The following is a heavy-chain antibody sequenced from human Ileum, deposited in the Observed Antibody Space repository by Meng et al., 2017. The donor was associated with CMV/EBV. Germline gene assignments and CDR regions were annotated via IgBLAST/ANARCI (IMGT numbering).Heavy chain of an antibody. Sequence: QAQLVQSGAEVKKDGASVKVTCKASGYTFTGHYMHWIRQAPGQGLEWMGWINPNNGVTNYAQKFQGRVTMTRDTSISTAYMELSSLRSDDTAVYYCGLHWGSGWYFDLWGRGTLVTVSS. V-gene: IGHV1-2*02. J-gene: IGHJ2*01. CDR2: INPNNGVT. D-gene: IGHD7-27*01. CDR3: GLHWGSGWYFDL. CDR1: GYTFTGHY.